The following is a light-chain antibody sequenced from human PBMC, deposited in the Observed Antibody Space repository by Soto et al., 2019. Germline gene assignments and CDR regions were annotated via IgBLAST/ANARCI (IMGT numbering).Light chain of an antibody. Sequence: SYELTQPPSVSVAPGQTATITCGGDNIGSQSVHWYKQKPGQAPVLLVFDDKYRPSGIPERFSGSSSGNTATLSISRVEAGDEADYYCQVWDRGSGHRVFGTGTKVTVL. CDR3: QVWDRGSGHRV. CDR2: DDK. V-gene: IGLV3-21*02. J-gene: IGLJ1*01. CDR1: NIGSQS.